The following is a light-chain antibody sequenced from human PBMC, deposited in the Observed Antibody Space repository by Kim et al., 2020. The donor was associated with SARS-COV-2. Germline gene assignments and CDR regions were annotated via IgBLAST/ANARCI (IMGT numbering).Light chain of an antibody. Sequence: ENVLTQSPGTLSLSPGERATLSCRASQSVSSNFFACYQQNAGHARRLVIDRSSSRASGIPDRISGSGCGKVFTITISPLEPEDFAVYYCQQNATLPETFGQGTKVDIK. CDR1: QSVSSNF. V-gene: IGKV3-20*01. CDR3: QQNATLPET. CDR2: RSS. J-gene: IGKJ1*01.